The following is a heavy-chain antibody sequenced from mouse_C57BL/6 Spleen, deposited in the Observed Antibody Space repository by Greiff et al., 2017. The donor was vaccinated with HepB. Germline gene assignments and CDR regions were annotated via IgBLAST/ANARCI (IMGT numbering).Heavy chain of an antibody. J-gene: IGHJ2*01. D-gene: IGHD1-1*01. V-gene: IGHV1-52*01. CDR1: GYTFTSYW. Sequence: QVQLQQPGAELVRPGSSVKLSCKASGYTFTSYWMHWVKQRPIQGLEWIGNLDPSDRETHYNQKFKDKATLTVDKSSSTAYMQLSSLTSEDSAVYYCETLYYYGSSPDYFDYGGQGTTLTVSS. CDR2: LDPSDRET. CDR3: ETLYYYGSSPDYFDY.